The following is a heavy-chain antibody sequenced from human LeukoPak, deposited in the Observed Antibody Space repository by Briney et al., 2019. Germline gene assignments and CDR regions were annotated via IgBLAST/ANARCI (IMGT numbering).Heavy chain of an antibody. CDR3: ARALGSGRRHDAFDI. CDR1: GFTFTNYP. CDR2: ISNNGGAT. V-gene: IGHV3-64*01. D-gene: IGHD2-15*01. J-gene: IGHJ3*02. Sequence: GGSLRLSCAASGFTFTNYPMHWVRQAPGKGLEYVSAISNNGGATYYANSVEDRFTISRDNSKNTLYLQMGSLRAEDMAVYYCARALGSGRRHDAFDIWGQGTMVTVSS.